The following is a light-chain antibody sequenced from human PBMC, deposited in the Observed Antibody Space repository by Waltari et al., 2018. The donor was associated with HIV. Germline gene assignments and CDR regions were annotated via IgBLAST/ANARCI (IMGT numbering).Light chain of an antibody. V-gene: IGLV1-44*01. CDR3: AVWDDSLRSVL. J-gene: IGLJ3*02. CDR2: TNI. CDR1: SSTLGTNP. Sequence: QSVLTQPPSASGTPGQRVNTSCSGRSSTLGTNPVTWYRQFPGGAPKLLIYTNIQRPSGLPDRFSGSKSGTSASLAISGLQSEDEADFYCAVWDDSLRSVLFGGGTRLTVL.